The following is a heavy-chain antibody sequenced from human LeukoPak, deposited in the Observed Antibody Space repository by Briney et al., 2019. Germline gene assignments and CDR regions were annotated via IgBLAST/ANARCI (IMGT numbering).Heavy chain of an antibody. V-gene: IGHV4-59*11. Sequence: SETLSLTCSVSGGSISNHYWSWIRQPPGKGLEWIGYIYYSGSTNYNPSLKSRVTISVDTSKNQFSLKLSSVTAADTAVYYRAREVSIQLWSRGFDIWGQGTMVTVSS. J-gene: IGHJ3*02. CDR3: AREVSIQLWSRGFDI. CDR2: IYYSGST. D-gene: IGHD5-18*01. CDR1: GGSISNHY.